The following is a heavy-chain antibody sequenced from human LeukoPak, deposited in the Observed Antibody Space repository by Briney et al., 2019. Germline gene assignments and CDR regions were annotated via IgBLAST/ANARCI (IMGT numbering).Heavy chain of an antibody. Sequence: GASVKVSCKASGGTFSSYAISWVRQAPGQGLEWMGRIIPILGIANYAQKFQGRVTITADKSTSTAYMELSSLRSEDTAVYYCARGASGYGMDVWGQGTTVTVSS. D-gene: IGHD3-10*01. CDR1: GGTFSSYA. V-gene: IGHV1-69*04. CDR3: ARGASGYGMDV. CDR2: IIPILGIA. J-gene: IGHJ6*02.